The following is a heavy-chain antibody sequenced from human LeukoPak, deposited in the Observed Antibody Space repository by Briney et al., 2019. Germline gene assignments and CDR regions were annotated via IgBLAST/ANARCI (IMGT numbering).Heavy chain of an antibody. J-gene: IGHJ4*02. V-gene: IGHV4-39*07. CDR1: GGSISSSRYY. CDR3: ALSGYYSNTVDY. CDR2: IYYSGST. Sequence: SETLSLTCTVSGGSISSSRYYWGWIRQPPGKGLEWIGSIYYSGSTYYNPSLKSRVTISVDTSKNQFSLKLSSVTAADTAVYYCALSGYYSNTVDYWGQGTLVTVSS. D-gene: IGHD3-22*01.